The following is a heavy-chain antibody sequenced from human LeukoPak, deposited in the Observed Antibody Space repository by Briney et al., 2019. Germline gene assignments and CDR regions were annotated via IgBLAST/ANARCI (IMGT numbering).Heavy chain of an antibody. V-gene: IGHV4-30-2*01. Sequence: PSETLSLTCAVSGGSISSGGYSWSWIRQPPGNGLEWIGYIYHSGSTYYNPSLKSRVTISVDRSKNQFSLKLSSVTAADTAVYYCAREDILRRMAIDIWGQGTMVTVSS. CDR3: AREDILRRMAIDI. J-gene: IGHJ3*02. D-gene: IGHD2-8*01. CDR1: GGSISSGGYS. CDR2: IYHSGST.